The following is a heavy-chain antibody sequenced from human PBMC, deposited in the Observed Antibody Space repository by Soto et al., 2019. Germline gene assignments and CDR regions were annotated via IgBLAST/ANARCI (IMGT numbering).Heavy chain of an antibody. CDR1: GFTFSNAW. CDR2: IKGKTDGGTT. Sequence: EVQLVESGGGLVKPGGSLRLSCAASGFTFSNAWMSWVRQAPGKGLEWVGRIKGKTDGGTTDYAAPVKVIFTISRDDSTNTLHLQINSLKTPDTAVCYSTTGVDYRDYVADYWGQGTLVTVSS. CDR3: TTGVDYRDYVADY. J-gene: IGHJ4*02. V-gene: IGHV3-15*01. D-gene: IGHD4-17*01.